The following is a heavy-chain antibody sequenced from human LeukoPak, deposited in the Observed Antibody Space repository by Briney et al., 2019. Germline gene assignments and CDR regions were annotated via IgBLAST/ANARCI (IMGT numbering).Heavy chain of an antibody. D-gene: IGHD3-22*01. V-gene: IGHV1-2*02. CDR1: GYTFTGYY. CDR2: INPNSGGT. J-gene: IGHJ4*02. Sequence: ASVKVSCKASGYTFTGYYMHWVRQAPGQGLEWMGWINPNSGGTNYAQKFQGRVTMTRDTSISTAYMELSRLRSDDTAVYYCARVNSDYYDSNGYLPFDYWGQGTLVTVSS. CDR3: ARVNSDYYDSNGYLPFDY.